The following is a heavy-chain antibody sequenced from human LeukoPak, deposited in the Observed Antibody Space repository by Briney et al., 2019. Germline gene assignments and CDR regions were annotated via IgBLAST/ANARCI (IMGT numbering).Heavy chain of an antibody. CDR3: ARLSFSLLGSTANDVFDI. D-gene: IGHD3-16*01. CDR2: TGAYSGNT. Sequence: ASVKVSCKGQGYTFSSYGISWVRQAPGQGLEWMGWTGAYSGNTKYAQKFQGRFTMTADTSTTTAYMEVGSLRSDDTAVYYCARLSFSLLGSTANDVFDIWGQGTMVTVSS. V-gene: IGHV1-18*01. J-gene: IGHJ3*02. CDR1: GYTFSSYG.